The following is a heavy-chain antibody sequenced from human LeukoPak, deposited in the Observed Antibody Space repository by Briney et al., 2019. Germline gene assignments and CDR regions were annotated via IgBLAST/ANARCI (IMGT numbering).Heavy chain of an antibody. D-gene: IGHD6-13*01. V-gene: IGHV3-48*01. CDR3: ARGGSSWLFFDY. Sequence: TGGSLRLSCAASGFTFSSYSMNWVRQAPGKGLEWVSYISYSGDTIYYADSVKGRFTISRDNSKNTLYLQMNSLRAEDTAVYYCARGGSSWLFFDYWGQGTLVTVSS. CDR2: ISYSGDTI. J-gene: IGHJ4*02. CDR1: GFTFSSYS.